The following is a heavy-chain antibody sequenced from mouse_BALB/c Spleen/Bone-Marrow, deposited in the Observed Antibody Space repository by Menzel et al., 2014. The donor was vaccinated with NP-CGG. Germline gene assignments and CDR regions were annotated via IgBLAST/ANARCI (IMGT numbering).Heavy chain of an antibody. Sequence: QVQLKHSGAELVKPGASVKLSCKASGYTFTSYWMHWVKQRPGQGLEWIGEIDPSNGRTNYNEKFKNKATLTVDKSSSTAYMQLSSLTSEDSAVYYCARSTTVVVRYWYFDVWGAGTTVAVSS. CDR1: GYTFTSYW. V-gene: IGHV1S81*02. D-gene: IGHD1-1*01. CDR3: ARSTTVVVRYWYFDV. CDR2: IDPSNGRT. J-gene: IGHJ1*01.